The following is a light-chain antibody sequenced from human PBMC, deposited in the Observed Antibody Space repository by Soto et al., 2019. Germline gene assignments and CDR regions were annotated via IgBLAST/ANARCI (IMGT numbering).Light chain of an antibody. V-gene: IGKV1-5*03. Sequence: DIQMTQFPSTLSASIGDRVTITCRASQTGSSWLAWYQQKPGKAPKLLIYKASNLESGVPSRFSGSGSGTEFTLTISSLQPDDFATYYCQQYNPYSPYTFGQGTRLEIK. CDR2: KAS. CDR1: QTGSSW. J-gene: IGKJ2*01. CDR3: QQYNPYSPYT.